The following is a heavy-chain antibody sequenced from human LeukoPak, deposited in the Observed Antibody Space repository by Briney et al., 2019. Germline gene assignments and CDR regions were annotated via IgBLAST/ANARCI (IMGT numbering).Heavy chain of an antibody. J-gene: IGHJ4*02. Sequence: GEPLKISCKASGYSFTSYWIGWVRQMPGKGLEWVGMIYPRDSDTRYSSSFQGQVTISADKYISTAYLQWSSLKASDIAMYYCARHDNYYGSGTYYPPIDYWGQGTLITVSS. CDR1: GYSFTSYW. V-gene: IGHV5-51*01. CDR3: ARHDNYYGSGTYYPPIDY. D-gene: IGHD3-10*01. CDR2: IYPRDSDT.